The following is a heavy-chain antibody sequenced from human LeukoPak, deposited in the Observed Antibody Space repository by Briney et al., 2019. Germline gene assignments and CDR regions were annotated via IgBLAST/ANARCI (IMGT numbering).Heavy chain of an antibody. D-gene: IGHD5-24*01. CDR3: AREDGYGFFDY. CDR2: IIPIFGTA. V-gene: IGHV1-69*13. J-gene: IGHJ4*02. Sequence: ASVKVSCKASGGTFSSYAISWVRQAPGQGLEWMGGIIPIFGTANYAQKFQGRVTITADESTSTAYMELRSLRSDDTAVYYCAREDGYGFFDYWGQGTLVTVSS. CDR1: GGTFSSYA.